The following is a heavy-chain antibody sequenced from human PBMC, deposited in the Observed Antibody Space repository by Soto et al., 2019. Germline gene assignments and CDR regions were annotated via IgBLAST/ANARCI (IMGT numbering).Heavy chain of an antibody. CDR3: ARVQILYGGNSFDS. CDR2: IWHDDK. CDR1: GFTLSSYG. J-gene: IGHJ4*02. D-gene: IGHD2-15*01. V-gene: IGHV3-33*01. Sequence: QVQLVESGGGVVQPGRSLRLSCAASGFTLSSYGMHWVRQAPGKGLEWVAVIWHDDKYYVNSVKGRFTISRDNSKNTLYLQMSSLRAEDTAVYYCARVQILYGGNSFDSWGQGTLVTVSS.